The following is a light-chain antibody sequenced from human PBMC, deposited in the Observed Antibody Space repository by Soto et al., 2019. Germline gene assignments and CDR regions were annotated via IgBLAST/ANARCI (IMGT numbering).Light chain of an antibody. Sequence: QSVLTQPRSVSGSPGQSVTISCTGTSSDVGGYNYVSWYQQHPGKAPKLMIYEVSKRPSGVPDCFSGSKSGNTASLTISGLQAEDEADYYCCSYAGSVYVFGTGTKVTVL. V-gene: IGLV2-11*01. J-gene: IGLJ1*01. CDR2: EVS. CDR3: CSYAGSVYV. CDR1: SSDVGGYNY.